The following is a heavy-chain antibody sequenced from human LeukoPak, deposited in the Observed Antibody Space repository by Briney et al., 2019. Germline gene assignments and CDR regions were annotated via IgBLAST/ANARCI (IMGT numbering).Heavy chain of an antibody. CDR2: INPSGGST. CDR1: GYTFTSYY. D-gene: IGHD2-21*02. Sequence: ASVKVSCKASGYTFTSYYMHWVRQAPGQGLEWMGIINPSGGSTSYAQKFQGRVTMTRDTSTSTVYMELSSLRSEDTAVYYCARNHRGRAYCGGDCYSLAFDIWGQGTMVTVSS. V-gene: IGHV1-46*01. J-gene: IGHJ3*02. CDR3: ARNHRGRAYCGGDCYSLAFDI.